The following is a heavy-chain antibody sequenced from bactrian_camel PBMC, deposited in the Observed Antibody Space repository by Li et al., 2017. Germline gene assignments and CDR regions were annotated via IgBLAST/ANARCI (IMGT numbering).Heavy chain of an antibody. CDR2: IYTHPGGAI. CDR1: GYAFGRHC. D-gene: IGHD2*01. CDR3: AIDTYCSDGWPVEFAD. J-gene: IGHJ4*01. Sequence: QLVESGGGSVQAGGSLKLSCTTSGYAFGRHCMGWFRQAPGQAREAVAAIYTHPGGAIWHADSVKGRFTIRKDNAKNTLYLQMNSLKPEDTAMYYCAIDTYCSDGWPVEFADWGQGTQVTVS. V-gene: IGHV3S28*01.